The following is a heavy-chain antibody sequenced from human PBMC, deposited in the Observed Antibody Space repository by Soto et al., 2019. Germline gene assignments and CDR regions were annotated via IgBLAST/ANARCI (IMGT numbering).Heavy chain of an antibody. CDR3: AKDLGRGYYFEY. CDR2: ISQEGSNK. CDR1: GFSFSTSV. D-gene: IGHD3-10*01. Sequence: QVQLVESEGGGVQPGRSLRLSCAASGFSFSTSVMHWVRQAPGKGLEWVAAISQEGSNKNYAGSVKGRFTISRDNSKNTLYLQMSSLRAEDTAMYYCAKDLGRGYYFEYWGQGTLVTVSS. J-gene: IGHJ4*02. V-gene: IGHV3-30*18.